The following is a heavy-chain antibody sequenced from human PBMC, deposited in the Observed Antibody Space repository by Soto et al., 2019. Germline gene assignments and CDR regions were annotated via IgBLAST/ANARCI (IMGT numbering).Heavy chain of an antibody. CDR2: IYWNDDK. Sequence: QITLTESGPTLVTPTQTLTLTCSFSGFSLTTSGVAVGWFRQPPGKAPEWLSLIYWNDDKRYSPSLRNRLLVTGDSSKTQVVLTLADADAADSGTYYCAHRPTSTEDFYFDYWGQGTLVTVSS. V-gene: IGHV2-5*01. CDR3: AHRPTSTEDFYFDY. CDR1: GFSLTTSGVA. J-gene: IGHJ4*02.